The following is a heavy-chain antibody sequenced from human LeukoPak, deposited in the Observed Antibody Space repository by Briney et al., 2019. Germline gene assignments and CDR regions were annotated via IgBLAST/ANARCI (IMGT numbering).Heavy chain of an antibody. V-gene: IGHV3-48*04. CDR3: ARSLKQWRNYYGMDV. J-gene: IGHJ6*02. D-gene: IGHD6-19*01. CDR1: GFTFSSYS. CDR2: ISSSSSTI. Sequence: GGSLRLSCAASGFTFSSYSMNWVRQAPGKGLEWVPYISSSSSTIYYADSVKGRFTISRDNAKNSLYLQMNSLRAEDTAVYYCARSLKQWRNYYGMDVWGQGTTVTVSS.